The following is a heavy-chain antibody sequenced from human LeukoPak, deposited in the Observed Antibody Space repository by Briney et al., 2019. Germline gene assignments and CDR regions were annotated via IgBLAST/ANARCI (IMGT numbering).Heavy chain of an antibody. CDR1: GFTFSSYS. D-gene: IGHD3-10*01. V-gene: IGHV3-48*04. J-gene: IGHJ6*03. CDR3: VRGMVRGHYYYMDV. CDR2: ISTSGTAI. Sequence: GGSLRLSCAASGFTFSSYSMNWVRQAPGKGLEWISYISTSGTAIKSADSVTGRFTISRDNANNSLYLQMNSLRVEDTGVYYCVRGMVRGHYYYMDVWGKGTTVTISS.